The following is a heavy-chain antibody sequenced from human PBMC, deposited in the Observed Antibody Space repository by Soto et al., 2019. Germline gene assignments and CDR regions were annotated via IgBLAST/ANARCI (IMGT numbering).Heavy chain of an antibody. Sequence: PGGSLRLSFAASGFTFSSYAMSWVRQAPGKGLEWVAVISYDGSNKYYADSVKGRFTISRDNSKNTLYLQINSLRAEDTAVYYCAREYSSSFYGMEVWGQGTTVTVSS. J-gene: IGHJ6*02. CDR1: GFTFSSYA. CDR3: AREYSSSFYGMEV. D-gene: IGHD6-13*01. V-gene: IGHV3-30-3*01. CDR2: ISYDGSNK.